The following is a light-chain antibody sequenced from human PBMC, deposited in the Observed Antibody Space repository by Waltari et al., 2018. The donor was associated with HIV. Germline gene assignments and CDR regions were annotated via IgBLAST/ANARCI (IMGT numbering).Light chain of an antibody. CDR1: SSDVGGYSY. V-gene: IGLV2-8*01. Sequence: QSALTHPPSASGSPGQSVTISCTGTSSDVGGYSYVSWYQQHPGKAPKLMIYEVNKRPSGVPDRFSGSKSGNTASLTVSGLQAEDEADYYCSSYAGSNNLVFGGGTKLTVL. J-gene: IGLJ2*01. CDR3: SSYAGSNNLV. CDR2: EVN.